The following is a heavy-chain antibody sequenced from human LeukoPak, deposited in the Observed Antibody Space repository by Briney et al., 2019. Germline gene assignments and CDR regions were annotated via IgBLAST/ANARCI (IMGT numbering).Heavy chain of an antibody. Sequence: PGGSLRLSCAASGFTFSSYSMNWVRQAPGKGLEWVSSISSSSSYIYYADSVKGRFTISRDNAKNSLYLQTNSLRAEDTAVYYCARDQGYSGYAYYYYGMDVWGQGTTVTVSS. J-gene: IGHJ6*02. D-gene: IGHD5-12*01. CDR2: ISSSSSYI. CDR1: GFTFSSYS. V-gene: IGHV3-21*01. CDR3: ARDQGYSGYAYYYYGMDV.